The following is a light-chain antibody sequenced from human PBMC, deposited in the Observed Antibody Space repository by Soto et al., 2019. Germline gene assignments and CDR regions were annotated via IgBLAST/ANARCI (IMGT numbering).Light chain of an antibody. CDR1: QSVSSN. CDR2: GAS. V-gene: IGKV3-15*01. CDR3: HQYNNWPPWT. J-gene: IGKJ1*01. Sequence: EIVMTQSPATLSVSPGERATLSCRASQSVSSNLAWYQQKPGQAPRLLIYGASTRATGIPARFSGSGSGTEFTLTISSLQSEDYAVYYCHQYNNWPPWTFGQGTQVDIK.